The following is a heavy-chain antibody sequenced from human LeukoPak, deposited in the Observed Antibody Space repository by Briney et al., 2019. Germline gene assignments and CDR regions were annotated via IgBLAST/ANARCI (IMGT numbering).Heavy chain of an antibody. D-gene: IGHD2-2*01. CDR1: GFTFSSYG. V-gene: IGHV3-30*02. CDR2: IRYDGSNK. CDR3: AKDRDIVVVPAAIGH. Sequence: GGSLRLSCAASGFTFSSYGMHWVRQAPGKGLEWVAFIRYDGSNKYYADSVKGRFTISRDNSKNTLYLQMNSLRAEDTAVYYCAKDRDIVVVPAAIGHWGQGTLVTVSS. J-gene: IGHJ4*02.